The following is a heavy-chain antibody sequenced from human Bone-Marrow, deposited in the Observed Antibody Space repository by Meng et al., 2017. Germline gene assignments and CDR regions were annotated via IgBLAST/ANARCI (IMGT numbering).Heavy chain of an antibody. V-gene: IGHV3-74*01. CDR2: INPDGTIT. CDR1: EFTFRIFW. J-gene: IGHJ4*02. Sequence: GHLVGPGGGLVQPGGSLSPSFIASEFTFRIFWMPWVRQAPGKGPMWVSRINPDGTITDYADSVKGRFTISRDNAKNTLYLQMNSLRAEDSAVYYCARFTPFDYWGPGTLVTVSS. CDR3: ARFTPFDY.